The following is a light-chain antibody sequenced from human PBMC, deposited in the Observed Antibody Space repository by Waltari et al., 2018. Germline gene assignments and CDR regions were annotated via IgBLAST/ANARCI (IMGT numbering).Light chain of an antibody. CDR1: QSVGRS. Sequence: EIALTQSPVTLSLSPGDRATLSCRASQSVGRSLSWYQQKPGQPPRLLIYDASPRATGIPARISGSGSGTDFTLTSGSLEPEDCAVYFCRERSSWPPTFGGGTTVDIK. CDR3: RERSSWPPT. J-gene: IGKJ4*01. CDR2: DAS. V-gene: IGKV3-11*01.